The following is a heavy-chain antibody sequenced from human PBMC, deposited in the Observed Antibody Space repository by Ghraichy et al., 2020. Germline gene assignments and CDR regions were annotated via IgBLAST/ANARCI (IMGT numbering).Heavy chain of an antibody. D-gene: IGHD5-12*01. CDR2: INAGKGDT. V-gene: IGHV1-3*01. Sequence: ASVKVSCKASGYTFTSYIFHWVRQAPGQRLEWMAWINAGKGDTKYSQKFQGRVTITRDTSANTAYMELSGLTSEDTAVYYCARASRSPPGYDLLDYWGQGALVTVSS. CDR1: GYTFTSYI. J-gene: IGHJ4*02. CDR3: ARASRSPPGYDLLDY.